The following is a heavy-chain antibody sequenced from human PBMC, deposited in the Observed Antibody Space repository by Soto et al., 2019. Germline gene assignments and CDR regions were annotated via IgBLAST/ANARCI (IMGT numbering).Heavy chain of an antibody. Sequence: SETLSLTCTVSGGSIRSSSHYWSWIRQHPGKGLEWIGYIYYSGTTYYNPSLKSRLTISIDTSKNQFSLKLTSVTAADTAVNYWAKAVNITVRGVLPSDYWGQGPLVTVSS. D-gene: IGHD3-10*01. CDR1: GGSIRSSSHY. CDR2: IYYSGTT. J-gene: IGHJ4*02. V-gene: IGHV4-31*03. CDR3: AKAVNITVRGVLPSDY.